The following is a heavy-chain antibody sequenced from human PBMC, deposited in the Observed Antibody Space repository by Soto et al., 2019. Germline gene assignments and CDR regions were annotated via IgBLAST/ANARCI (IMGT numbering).Heavy chain of an antibody. CDR3: SRALYCSSTSCPPVGNWFDP. V-gene: IGHV1-69*13. CDR1: GGTFSSYA. D-gene: IGHD2-2*01. Sequence: SVKVSCKASGGTFSSYAISWVRQAPGQGLEWMGGIIPIFGTANYAQKFQGRVTITADESTSTTYMELSSLRSEDTAVYYCSRALYCSSTSCPPVGNWFDPWGQGTLVTVSS. CDR2: IIPIFGTA. J-gene: IGHJ5*02.